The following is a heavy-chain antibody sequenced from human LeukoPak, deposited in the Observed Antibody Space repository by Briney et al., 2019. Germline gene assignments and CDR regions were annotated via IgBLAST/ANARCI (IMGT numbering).Heavy chain of an antibody. CDR1: RFTFSNYA. CDR3: AKRSGINYGFFDS. J-gene: IGHJ4*02. Sequence: PGGALRLSCAASRFTFSNYAMSWVRQAPGKGLEGVSAITGNGDYTDYADSVKGRFTISRDNSKNTAYLQMNSLRSEDTAVYYCAKRSGINYGFFDSWGQGTLVTVSS. D-gene: IGHD1-26*01. V-gene: IGHV3-23*01. CDR2: ITGNGDYT.